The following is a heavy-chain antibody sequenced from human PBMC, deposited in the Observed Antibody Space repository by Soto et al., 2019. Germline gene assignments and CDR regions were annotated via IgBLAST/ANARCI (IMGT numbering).Heavy chain of an antibody. CDR3: ARAIYGASSWYYMWFDP. V-gene: IGHV3-48*01. D-gene: IGHD6-13*01. J-gene: IGHJ5*02. CDR1: GFTFSSYS. Sequence: GGSLRLSCAASGFTFSSYSMNWVRQAPGKGLEWVSYISSSSSTIYYADSVKGRFTISRDNAKNSLYLQMNSLRAEDTAVCYCARAIYGASSWYYMWFDPWGQGTLVTVSS. CDR2: ISSSSSTI.